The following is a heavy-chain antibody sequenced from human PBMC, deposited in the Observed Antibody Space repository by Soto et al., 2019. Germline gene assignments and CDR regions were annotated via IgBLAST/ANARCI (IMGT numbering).Heavy chain of an antibody. V-gene: IGHV4-34*01. J-gene: IGHJ6*02. D-gene: IGHD6-13*01. CDR2: INHSGST. Sequence: SETLSLTCAVYGGSFSGYYWSWIRQPPGKGLEWIGEINHSGSTNYNPSLKSRVTISVDTSKNQFSLKLSSVTAADTAVYYCARDQAAAGLYYYYGMDVWGQGTTVTV. CDR3: ARDQAAAGLYYYYGMDV. CDR1: GGSFSGYY.